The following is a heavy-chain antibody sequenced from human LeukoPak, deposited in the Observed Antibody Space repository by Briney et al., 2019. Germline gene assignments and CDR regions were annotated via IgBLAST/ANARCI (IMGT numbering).Heavy chain of an antibody. CDR2: MNPNSGNT. D-gene: IGHD6-13*01. J-gene: IGHJ4*02. V-gene: IGHV1-8*03. CDR1: GYTFTSYD. Sequence: ASVKVSCKASGYTFTSYDINWVRQATGQGLEWMGWMNPNSGNTGYAQKFQGRVTITRNTSISTAYMELGSLRSEDTAVYYCARGEGSSWYYFDYWGQGTLVTVSS. CDR3: ARGEGSSWYYFDY.